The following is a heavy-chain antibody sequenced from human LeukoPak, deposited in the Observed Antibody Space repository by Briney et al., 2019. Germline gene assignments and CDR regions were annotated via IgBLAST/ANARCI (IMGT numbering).Heavy chain of an antibody. J-gene: IGHJ4*02. CDR3: ARAPNPDFFDD. CDR2: INHSGST. Sequence: PGGSLRLSCVASGFPFSSYWMTWIRQPPGKGLEWIGEINHSGSTNYNPSLKSRVTISVDTSKNQFSLKLSSVTAADTAVYYCARAPNPDFFDDWGQGTLVTVSS. D-gene: IGHD2-8*01. V-gene: IGHV4-34*01. CDR1: GFPFSSYW.